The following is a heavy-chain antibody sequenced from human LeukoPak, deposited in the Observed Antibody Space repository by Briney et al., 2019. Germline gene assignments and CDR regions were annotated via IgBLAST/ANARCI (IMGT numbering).Heavy chain of an antibody. Sequence: GGSLRLSCTASGFTFGDYAMSWVRQAPGKGLEWVSVLYSDGNTKYADSVQGRFTISRDNSKNTLYLEMNSLSPDDTAVYYCARGVEPLAANTLAYWGQGTLVTVSS. J-gene: IGHJ4*02. CDR1: GFTFGDYA. CDR3: ARGVEPLAANTLAY. CDR2: LYSDGNT. D-gene: IGHD1-14*01. V-gene: IGHV3-53*01.